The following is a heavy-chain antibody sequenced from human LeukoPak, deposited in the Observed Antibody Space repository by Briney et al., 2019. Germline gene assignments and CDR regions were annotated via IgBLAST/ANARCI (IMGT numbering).Heavy chain of an antibody. CDR2: IYTSGST. CDR1: GGSISSYY. J-gene: IGHJ4*02. CDR3: ARDIGYCSSTSCYI. V-gene: IGHV4-4*07. Sequence: SETLSLTCTVSGGSISSYYWSWIRQPAGKGLEWIGRIYTSGSTSYNPSLKSRVTMSVDTSKNQFSLKLSSVTAADTAVYYCARDIGYCSSTSCYIWGQGTLVTVSS. D-gene: IGHD2-2*02.